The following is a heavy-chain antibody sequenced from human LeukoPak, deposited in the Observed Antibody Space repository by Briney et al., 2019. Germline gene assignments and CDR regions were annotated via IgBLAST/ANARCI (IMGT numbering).Heavy chain of an antibody. D-gene: IGHD6-19*01. J-gene: IGHJ4*02. CDR1: GFTFSSYG. CDR2: ISYDGSNK. Sequence: GRSLRLSCAASGFTFSSYGMHWVRQAPGKGLEWVAVISYDGSNKYYADSVKGRFTISRDNSKNTLYLQMNSLRAEDTAVYYCAKDRGSGDLYYLDYWGQGTLVTVSS. V-gene: IGHV3-30*18. CDR3: AKDRGSGDLYYLDY.